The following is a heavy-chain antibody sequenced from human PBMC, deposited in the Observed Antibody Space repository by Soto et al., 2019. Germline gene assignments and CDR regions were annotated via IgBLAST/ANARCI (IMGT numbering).Heavy chain of an antibody. CDR1: GYTFTSYG. CDR3: ARDGESGYYYYGRDV. V-gene: IGHV1-18*01. Sequence: ASVKVSCKASGYTFTSYGISWVRQAPGQGLEWMGWISAYNGNTNYAQKLQGRVTMTTDTSTSTAYMELRSLRSDDTAVYYCARDGESGYYYYGRDVWGQGTTVTVAS. D-gene: IGHD2-21*01. CDR2: ISAYNGNT. J-gene: IGHJ6*02.